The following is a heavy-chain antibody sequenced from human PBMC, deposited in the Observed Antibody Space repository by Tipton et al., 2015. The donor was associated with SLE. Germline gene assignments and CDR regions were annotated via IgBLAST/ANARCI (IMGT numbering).Heavy chain of an antibody. CDR3: AREEGRGPFDY. CDR2: IYYSGST. J-gene: IGHJ4*02. D-gene: IGHD3-10*01. V-gene: IGHV4-39*07. Sequence: LRLSCTVSGGSISSSSYYWGWIRQPPGKGLEWIGCIYYSGSTYYNPSLKSRVTISVDTSKNQFSLKLSSVTAADTAVYYCAREEGRGPFDYWGQGTLVTVSS. CDR1: GGSISSSSYY.